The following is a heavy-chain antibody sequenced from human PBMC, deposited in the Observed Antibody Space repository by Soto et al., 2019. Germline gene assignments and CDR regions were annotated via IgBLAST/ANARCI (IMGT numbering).Heavy chain of an antibody. V-gene: IGHV1-3*01. D-gene: IGHD5-12*01. CDR3: ARDSWDIVAFDY. CDR1: GYTFTSYA. CDR2: INAGNGNT. Sequence: QVQLVQSGAEVKKPGASVKDSCKASGYTFTSYAMHWVRQAPGQRLEWMGWINAGNGNTKYSQKFQGRVTITRDTSASTAYMELSSLRSEDTAVYYCARDSWDIVAFDYWGQGTLVTVSS. J-gene: IGHJ4*02.